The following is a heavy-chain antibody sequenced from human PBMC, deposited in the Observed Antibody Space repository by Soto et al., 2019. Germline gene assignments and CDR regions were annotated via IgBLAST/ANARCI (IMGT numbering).Heavy chain of an antibody. CDR2: FDPEDGET. Sequence: QVQLVQSGAEVKKPGASVKVSCKVSGYTLTELSMHWVRQAPGKGLEWMGGFDPEDGETIYAQKFQGRVTMTEDTSTDTAYMELSSLRSEDTAVYYCATPRGLGDWVFDAFDIWGQGTMVTVSS. D-gene: IGHD2-21*02. CDR3: ATPRGLGDWVFDAFDI. CDR1: GYTLTELS. V-gene: IGHV1-24*01. J-gene: IGHJ3*02.